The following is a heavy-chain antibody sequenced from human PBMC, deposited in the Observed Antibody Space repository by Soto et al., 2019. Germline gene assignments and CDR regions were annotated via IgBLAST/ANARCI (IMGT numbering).Heavy chain of an antibody. CDR3: ARGTPIAVAGTFWFDP. CDR1: GGTFSSYA. D-gene: IGHD6-19*01. V-gene: IGHV1-69*13. Sequence: SVKVSCKASGGTFSSYAISWVRQAPGQGLEWMGGIIPIFGTANYAQKFQGRVTITADETTSTAYMELSSLRSEDTAVYYCARGTPIAVAGTFWFDPWGQGTLVTVSS. CDR2: IIPIFGTA. J-gene: IGHJ5*02.